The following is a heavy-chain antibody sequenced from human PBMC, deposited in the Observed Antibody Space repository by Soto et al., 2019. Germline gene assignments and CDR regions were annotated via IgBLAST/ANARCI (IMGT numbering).Heavy chain of an antibody. CDR2: IYWDDDK. CDR1: GFSLTSRPMG. V-gene: IGHV2-5*02. CDR3: AHRLSGFNWNGGYFDY. Sequence: QITLKESGPTRVKPTRTLTLTCTFSGFSLTSRPMGVGWLRQPPGKALEWLVFIYWDDDKRYSPSLKNRLTITKDTSGNQVVLTMTNMDPLDTATYYCAHRLSGFNWNGGYFDYWGQGALVTVSS. J-gene: IGHJ4*02. D-gene: IGHD1-1*01.